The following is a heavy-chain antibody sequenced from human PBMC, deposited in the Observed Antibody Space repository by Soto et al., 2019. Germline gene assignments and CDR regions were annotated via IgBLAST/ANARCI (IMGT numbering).Heavy chain of an antibody. J-gene: IGHJ4*02. CDR2: INAGNGNT. V-gene: IGHV1-3*01. D-gene: IGHD6-19*01. CDR3: AREGYSSGWYTFSY. Sequence: ASVKVSCKASGYTSTSYAMHWVRQAPGQRLEWMGWINAGNGNTKYSQKFQGRVTITRDTSASTAYMELSSLRSEDTSVYYCAREGYSSGWYTFSYWGQGTLVTVSS. CDR1: GYTSTSYA.